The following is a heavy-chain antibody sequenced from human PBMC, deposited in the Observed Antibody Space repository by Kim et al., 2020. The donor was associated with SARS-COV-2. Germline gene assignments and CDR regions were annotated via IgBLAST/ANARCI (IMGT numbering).Heavy chain of an antibody. Sequence: STHYADSVKGRFTISRDNTKNTVYLQMNSLRAEDTALYYCAKVGNSGYDHWGQGTLVTVSS. CDR3: AKVGNSGYDH. D-gene: IGHD5-12*01. V-gene: IGHV3-23*01. CDR2: ST. J-gene: IGHJ5*02.